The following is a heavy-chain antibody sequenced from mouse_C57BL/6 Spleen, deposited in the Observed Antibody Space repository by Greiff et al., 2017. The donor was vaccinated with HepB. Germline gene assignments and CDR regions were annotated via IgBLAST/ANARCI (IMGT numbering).Heavy chain of an antibody. V-gene: IGHV3-3*01. D-gene: IGHD6-1*01. CDR2: TFYSGIT. Sequence: EVQVVESGPSLVRPSQTLSLTCTVTGFSINSDCYWIWIRQFPGNKLEYIGYTFYSGITYYNPSLESRTYITRDTSKNQFSLKLSSVTTEDTATYYCARASSYYWYFDVWGTGTTVTVSS. J-gene: IGHJ1*03. CDR1: GFSINSDCY. CDR3: ARASSYYWYFDV.